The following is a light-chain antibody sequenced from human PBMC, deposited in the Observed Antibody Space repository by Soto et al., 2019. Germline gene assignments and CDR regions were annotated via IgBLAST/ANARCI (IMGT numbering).Light chain of an antibody. Sequence: EIVLTQSPGTLSLSPGERATLSCRATESVDSNYLAWYQQKPGQAPRLLIYGAASRATGTPDRFSGSGSGTDFILTISRLDPEDSAVYYCQKYSDSPQTFGQGTKVEIK. CDR2: GAA. CDR1: ESVDSNY. J-gene: IGKJ1*01. V-gene: IGKV3-20*01. CDR3: QKYSDSPQT.